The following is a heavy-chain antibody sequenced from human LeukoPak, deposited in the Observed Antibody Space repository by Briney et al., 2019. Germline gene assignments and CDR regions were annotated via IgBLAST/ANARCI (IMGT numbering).Heavy chain of an antibody. CDR2: ISYDGSNK. V-gene: IGHV3-30-3*01. CDR1: GFTFSSYA. D-gene: IGHD2-15*01. Sequence: GGSLRLSCAASGFTFSSYAMHWVRQAPGKGLEWVAVISYDGSNKYYADSVKGRFTISRDNSKNTLYLQMNSLRAEDTAVYYCARDSLLYCSGGNCYSGVPYYYYGMDVWGQGTTVTVSS. J-gene: IGHJ6*02. CDR3: ARDSLLYCSGGNCYSGVPYYYYGMDV.